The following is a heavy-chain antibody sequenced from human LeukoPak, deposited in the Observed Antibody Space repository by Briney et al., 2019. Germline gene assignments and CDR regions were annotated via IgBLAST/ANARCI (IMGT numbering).Heavy chain of an antibody. CDR2: IYYSGST. V-gene: IGHV4-59*01. Sequence: SKTRSLSCTVSGGSISSNYWSWSRQPPGKGLEWIGYIYYSGSTNYNPSLKSRVTISVDTSKNQFSLRLSSVTAADTAVYYCARGVVGAQRTYWGQGTLVTVSS. D-gene: IGHD1-26*01. J-gene: IGHJ4*02. CDR3: ARGVVGAQRTY. CDR1: GGSISSNY.